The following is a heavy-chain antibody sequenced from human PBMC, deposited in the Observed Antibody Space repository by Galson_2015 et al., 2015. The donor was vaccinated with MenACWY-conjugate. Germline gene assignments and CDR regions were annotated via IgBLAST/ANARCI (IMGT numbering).Heavy chain of an antibody. CDR2: IHPGDSDT. J-gene: IGHJ4*02. V-gene: IGHV5-51*01. D-gene: IGHD3-10*01. CDR3: ARQIILDY. Sequence: QSGAEAKKPGESLRISCKASGYSFTSYYIGWVRQMPGKGLEWMGVIHPGDSDTRYSPSFQGQVTISADKSINTAYLQWSTLKASDTAIYYCARQIILDYWGQGTPVTVSS. CDR1: GYSFTSYY.